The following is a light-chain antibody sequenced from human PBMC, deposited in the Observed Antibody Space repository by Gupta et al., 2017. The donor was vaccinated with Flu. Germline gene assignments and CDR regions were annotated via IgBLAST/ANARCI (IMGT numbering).Light chain of an antibody. CDR2: GSA. J-gene: IGLJ3*02. CDR1: SSNIGAGYD. V-gene: IGLV1-40*01. CDR3: QSYDTSLSGWV. Sequence: QSVLTPPPPVSAAPGQRASTSCTGRSSNIGAGYDVHWYQQLPGRAPKVLIYGSANRPSGVPYRFFGAKTGSSASLAITGLQAEDEADYYCQSYDTSLSGWVFGGGTKVTAL.